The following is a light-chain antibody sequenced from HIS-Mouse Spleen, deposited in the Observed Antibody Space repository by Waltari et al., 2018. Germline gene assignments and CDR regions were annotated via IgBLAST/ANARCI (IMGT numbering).Light chain of an antibody. Sequence: AVWTQEPSLTVSPGGTVTLTCRSSTGAVTSGHYPYWFQQKPAQAPRTLHYDTSNKHSWTPARFSGSLLGGKAALTLSGAQPEDEAEYYCLLSYSGARVFGGGTKLTVL. J-gene: IGLJ2*01. CDR1: TGAVTSGHY. CDR3: LLSYSGARV. V-gene: IGLV7-46*01. CDR2: DTS.